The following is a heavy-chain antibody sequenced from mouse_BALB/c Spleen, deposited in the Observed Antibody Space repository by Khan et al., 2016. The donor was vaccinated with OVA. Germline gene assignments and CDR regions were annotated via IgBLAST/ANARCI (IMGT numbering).Heavy chain of an antibody. Sequence: EVELVESGGGLVKPGGSLKLSCAASGFTFSDYYMYWVRQTPEKRLEWVATISDGGSYTYYPDSVKGRFTISRDDAKNNLSLQMSSLKSDDTAMYYCARGYYGNPVAYWGQGTLVTVSA. CDR2: ISDGGSYT. CDR1: GFTFSDYY. CDR3: ARGYYGNPVAY. J-gene: IGHJ3*01. V-gene: IGHV5-4*02. D-gene: IGHD2-1*01.